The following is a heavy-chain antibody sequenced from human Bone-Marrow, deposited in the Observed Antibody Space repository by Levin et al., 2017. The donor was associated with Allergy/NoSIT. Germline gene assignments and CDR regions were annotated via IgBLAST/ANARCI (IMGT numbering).Heavy chain of an antibody. D-gene: IGHD5-18*01. J-gene: IGHJ5*02. V-gene: IGHV1-2*02. Sequence: VASVKVSCKTSGYTFSNYYMHWVRQAPGQGLEWMGWIDPDRGDTKYAQKFEGRVTMTRDTSISPIYMELTRLTSDDTAVFYCARVIGESYTSLIDTWGQGTLVTVSS. CDR3: ARVIGESYTSLIDT. CDR1: GYTFSNYY. CDR2: IDPDRGDT.